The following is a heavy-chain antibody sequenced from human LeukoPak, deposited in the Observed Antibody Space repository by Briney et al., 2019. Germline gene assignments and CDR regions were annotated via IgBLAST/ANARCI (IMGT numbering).Heavy chain of an antibody. D-gene: IGHD6-13*01. V-gene: IGHV4-34*01. CDR2: INHSGST. Sequence: SGTLSLTCAVYGGSFSGYYWSWIRQPPGKGLEWIGEINHSGSTNYNPSLKSRVTISVDTSKNQFSLKLSSVTAADTAVYYCARGRSYRIAAAGTGYFDYWGQGTLVTVSS. J-gene: IGHJ4*02. CDR3: ARGRSYRIAAAGTGYFDY. CDR1: GGSFSGYY.